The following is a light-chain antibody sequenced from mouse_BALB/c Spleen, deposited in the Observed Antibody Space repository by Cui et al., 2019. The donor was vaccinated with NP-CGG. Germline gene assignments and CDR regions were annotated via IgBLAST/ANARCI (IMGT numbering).Light chain of an antibody. CDR2: GTN. CDR3: ALWYSNHWV. J-gene: IGLJ1*01. V-gene: IGLV1*01. Sequence: QAAVTTESAPTTSPGETVTLTCRSSTGAVTINNYANWVQEKPDHLFTGLIGGTNNRVPGVPARFSGSLIGDKAALTITGAQTEDEAIYFCALWYSNHWVFGGGTKLTVL. CDR1: TGAVTINNY.